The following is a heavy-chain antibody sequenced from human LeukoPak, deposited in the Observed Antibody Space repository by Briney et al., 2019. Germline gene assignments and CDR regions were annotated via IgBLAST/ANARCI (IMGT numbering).Heavy chain of an antibody. Sequence: GGALRLSCAASGFTFSSCGMHWVRQAPGKGLEWVAVIWSDGRNKFCGDSVKGRFTISRDNSKNTLYLQMNSLRAEDTAVYYCVTSVGDLYFFDYWGQGTLVTVSS. J-gene: IGHJ4*02. CDR1: GFTFSSCG. CDR3: VTSVGDLYFFDY. D-gene: IGHD3-16*01. CDR2: IWSDGRNK. V-gene: IGHV3-33*01.